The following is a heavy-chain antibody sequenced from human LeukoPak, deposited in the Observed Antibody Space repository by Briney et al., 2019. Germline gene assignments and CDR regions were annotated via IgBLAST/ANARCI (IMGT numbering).Heavy chain of an antibody. CDR3: ARGANSSGPYDY. CDR1: GYTFTNEG. Sequence: ASVKVSCQASGYTFTNEGFTWVRQAPGQGLEWMGWISAYNGNTVYGLKFQGRVTMTTDTSTNTAYMELRSLRSEDTAVYYCARGANSSGPYDYWGQGTLVTVSS. J-gene: IGHJ4*02. D-gene: IGHD6-19*01. V-gene: IGHV1-18*01. CDR2: ISAYNGNT.